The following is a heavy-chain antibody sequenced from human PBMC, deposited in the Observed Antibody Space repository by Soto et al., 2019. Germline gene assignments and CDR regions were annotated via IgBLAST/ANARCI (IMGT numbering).Heavy chain of an antibody. CDR2: INAGNGNT. Sequence: ASVQVSCKASGYTFTSYAMHWVRQAPGQRLEWMGWINAGNGNTKYSQKFQGRVTITRDTSASTAYMELSSLRSEDTAVYYCASSSHYYDSSGYLDYGMDVWGQGTTVTVSS. J-gene: IGHJ6*01. CDR1: GYTFTSYA. D-gene: IGHD3-22*01. V-gene: IGHV1-3*01. CDR3: ASSSHYYDSSGYLDYGMDV.